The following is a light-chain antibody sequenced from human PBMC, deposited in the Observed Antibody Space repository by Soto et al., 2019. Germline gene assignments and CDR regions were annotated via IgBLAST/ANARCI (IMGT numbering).Light chain of an antibody. CDR3: QAWGAGFSVV. V-gene: IGLV4-69*01. CDR2: VNTDGSH. Sequence: QLVLTQSPSASASLGASVKLTCTLSSGHSSYAIAWHQQQPEKGPRYLMKVNTDGSHNKGDGIPDRFSGSSSGAERYLTISNLQSEDEADYYCQAWGAGFSVVFGGGTKLTVL. J-gene: IGLJ2*01. CDR1: SGHSSYA.